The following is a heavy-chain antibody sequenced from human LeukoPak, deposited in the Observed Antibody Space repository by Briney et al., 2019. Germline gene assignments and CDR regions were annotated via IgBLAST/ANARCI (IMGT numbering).Heavy chain of an antibody. CDR2: IFSSGST. CDR3: VRGANY. V-gene: IGHV4-4*08. J-gene: IGHJ4*02. D-gene: IGHD5-12*01. CDR1: GGSISSYY. Sequence: SETLSLTCIVSGGSISSYYWSWIRQPPGKGLEWIGYIFSSGSTFSNPSFRSRVTISVDTSQNQFSLKLSSVTAADTAVYHCVRGANYWGQGTLVTVSS.